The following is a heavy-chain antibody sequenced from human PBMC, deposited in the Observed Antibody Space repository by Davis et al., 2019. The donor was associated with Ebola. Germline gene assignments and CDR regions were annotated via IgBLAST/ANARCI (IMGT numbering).Heavy chain of an antibody. CDR2: ISSSSSTI. CDR1: GFTFSSYS. Sequence: PGGSLRLSCAASGFTFSSYSMNWVRQAPGKGLEWVSYISSSSSTIYYADSVKGRFTISRDNAKNSLYLQMNSLRDEDTAVYYCARLLRVAAQGNYGMDVWGQGTTVTVSS. CDR3: ARLLRVAAQGNYGMDV. D-gene: IGHD2-15*01. J-gene: IGHJ6*02. V-gene: IGHV3-48*02.